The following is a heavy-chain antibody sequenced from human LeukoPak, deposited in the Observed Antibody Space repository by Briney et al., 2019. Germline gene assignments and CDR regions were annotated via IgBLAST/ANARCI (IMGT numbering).Heavy chain of an antibody. V-gene: IGHV3-30*04. D-gene: IGHD3-10*01. CDR1: GFTFSSYA. Sequence: GGSLRLSCAASGFTFSSYAMHWVRQAPGKGLEWVAVISYDGSNKYYADSVKGRFTISRDNSKNTLYLQMNSLRAEDTAVYYCARGGAAMVRGVVGDYWGQGTLVTVSS. CDR3: ARGGAAMVRGVVGDY. CDR2: ISYDGSNK. J-gene: IGHJ4*02.